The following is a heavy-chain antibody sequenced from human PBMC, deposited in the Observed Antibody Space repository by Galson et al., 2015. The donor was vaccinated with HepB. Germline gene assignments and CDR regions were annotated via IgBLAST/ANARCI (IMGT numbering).Heavy chain of an antibody. CDR2: ISNDGSNK. J-gene: IGHJ4*02. V-gene: IGHV3-30-3*01. D-gene: IGHD4-17*01. Sequence: SLRLSCAASGFTLSSNAMHWVRQAPGKGLEWVAVISNDGSNKYYADSVKGRFTISRDTSNNTLYLQMNSLREEDTALYYCARADRRTLTTVKNFDYWGQGTLVTVSS. CDR1: GFTLSSNA. CDR3: ARADRRTLTTVKNFDY.